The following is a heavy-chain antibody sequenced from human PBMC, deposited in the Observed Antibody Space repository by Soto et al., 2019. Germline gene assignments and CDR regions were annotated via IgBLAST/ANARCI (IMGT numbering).Heavy chain of an antibody. CDR2: INHSGST. D-gene: IGHD6-13*01. CDR1: GGSFSGYY. J-gene: IGHJ5*02. V-gene: IGHV4-34*01. Sequence: SETLSLTCAVYGGSFSGYYWSWIRQPPGKGLEWIGEINHSGSTNYNPSLKSRVTISGDTSKNQFSLKLSSVTAADTAVYYCANQVARRRGIAAAAWGQGTLVTVSS. CDR3: ANQVARRRGIAAAA.